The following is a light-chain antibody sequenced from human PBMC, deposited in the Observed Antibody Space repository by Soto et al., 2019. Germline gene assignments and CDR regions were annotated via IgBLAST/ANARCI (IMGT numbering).Light chain of an antibody. J-gene: IGLJ1*01. Sequence: QSVLTQPASVSGSPGQSITISCTGTSSDVGGYNYVSWYQQHPGKAPKLMIYEVSNRPSGVSNRFSGSKSGNTASLTISGRQAEDEAAYSCSSYTSSSTLVFGPGTKLTVL. CDR2: EVS. CDR1: SSDVGGYNY. CDR3: SSYTSSSTLV. V-gene: IGLV2-14*01.